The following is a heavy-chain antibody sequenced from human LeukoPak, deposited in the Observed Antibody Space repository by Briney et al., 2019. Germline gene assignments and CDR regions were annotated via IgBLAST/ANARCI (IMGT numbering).Heavy chain of an antibody. V-gene: IGHV3-23*01. CDR3: ARDSSSSWYNWFDP. J-gene: IGHJ5*02. D-gene: IGHD6-13*01. Sequence: GGSLRLSCAASGFSFSSYAMSWVRQAPGKGLEWVSGINGRGDSTVYADSVKGRFTISRDNSKNTLYLQMNSLRDEDTAVYYCARDSSSSWYNWFDPWGQGTLVTVSS. CDR1: GFSFSSYA. CDR2: INGRGDST.